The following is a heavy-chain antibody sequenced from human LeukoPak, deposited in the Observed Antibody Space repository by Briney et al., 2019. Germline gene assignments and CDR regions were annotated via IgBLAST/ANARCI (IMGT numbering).Heavy chain of an antibody. Sequence: GGSLRLSCAASGFTVSNSFMTWVRQAPGKGLEWASVIYSGGDTYYTDSVKGRFTISRDNSKNTLFLQMNSLRADDTAIYYCAKTGGPWDWGQGTLVTVSS. CDR3: AKTGGPWD. D-gene: IGHD7-27*01. J-gene: IGHJ4*02. CDR2: IYSGGDT. V-gene: IGHV3-53*01. CDR1: GFTVSNSF.